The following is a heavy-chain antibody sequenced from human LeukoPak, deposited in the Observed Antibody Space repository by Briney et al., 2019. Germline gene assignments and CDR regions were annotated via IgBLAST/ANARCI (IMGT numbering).Heavy chain of an antibody. CDR3: ARVLLWFGESAEYGMDV. CDR2: ISSSGSTI. CDR1: GFTFSSYE. V-gene: IGHV3-48*03. J-gene: IGHJ6*04. D-gene: IGHD3-10*01. Sequence: GGSLGLSCAASGFTFSSYEMNWVRQAPGKGLEWVSYISSSGSTIYYADSVKGRFTISRDNAKNSLYLQMNSLRAEDTAVYYCARVLLWFGESAEYGMDVWGKGTTVTVSS.